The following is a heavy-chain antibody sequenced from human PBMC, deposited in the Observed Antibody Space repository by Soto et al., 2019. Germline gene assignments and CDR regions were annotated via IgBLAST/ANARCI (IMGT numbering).Heavy chain of an antibody. CDR1: GGSISSYY. D-gene: IGHD2-8*02. V-gene: IGHV4-59*12. CDR3: ARDKITGRFDY. CDR2: IYYSGST. J-gene: IGHJ4*02. Sequence: SETLSLTCTVSGGSISSYYWSWIRQPPGKGLEWIGYIYYSGSTYYNPSLKSRVTISVDTSKNQFSLKLTSVTAADTAVDYCARDKITGRFDYWGQGTLVTVSS.